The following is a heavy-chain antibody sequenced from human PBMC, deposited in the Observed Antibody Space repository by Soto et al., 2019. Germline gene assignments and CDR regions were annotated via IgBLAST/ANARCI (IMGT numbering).Heavy chain of an antibody. V-gene: IGHV3-30*18. CDR1: GFTFSGQG. D-gene: IGHD2-15*01. Sequence: QVQLVESGGGVVQPGTSLRLSCAASGFTFSGQGMHWVRQAPGKGLEWVAGTSYDGSDKYYADSVKGRFTISRDNAVNTLYLQMNSLRTGDTALYYCAKEYTGYYYDYWGQGTLVTVSS. J-gene: IGHJ4*02. CDR2: TSYDGSDK. CDR3: AKEYTGYYYDY.